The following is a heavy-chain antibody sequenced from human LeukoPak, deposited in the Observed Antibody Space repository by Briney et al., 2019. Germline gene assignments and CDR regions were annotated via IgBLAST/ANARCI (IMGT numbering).Heavy chain of an antibody. CDR2: IYPGDSDT. D-gene: IGHD1-7*01. CDR3: ARQSELTGTTWFY. Sequence: GESLKISCKGSGYSFTSCWIGWVRQMPGKGLEWMGIIYPGDSDTRYSPSFQGQVTISADKSISTAYLQWSSLKASDTAMYYCARQSELTGTTWFYWGQGTLVTVSS. J-gene: IGHJ4*02. V-gene: IGHV5-51*01. CDR1: GYSFTSCW.